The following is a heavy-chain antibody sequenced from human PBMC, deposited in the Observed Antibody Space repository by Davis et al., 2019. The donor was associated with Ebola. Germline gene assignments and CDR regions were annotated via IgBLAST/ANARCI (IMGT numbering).Heavy chain of an antibody. D-gene: IGHD6-19*01. V-gene: IGHV3-7*04. CDR1: GFTFGNYY. CDR2: IKQDGSEK. CDR3: AKDSGWQMSP. J-gene: IGHJ5*02. Sequence: GESLKISCAASGFTFGNYYMSWVRQAPGKGLGWVGKIKQDGSEKHYVDSVKGRFTISRDNAKNSVYLQMNSLRGEDTAVYYCAKDSGWQMSPWGQGTLVTVSS.